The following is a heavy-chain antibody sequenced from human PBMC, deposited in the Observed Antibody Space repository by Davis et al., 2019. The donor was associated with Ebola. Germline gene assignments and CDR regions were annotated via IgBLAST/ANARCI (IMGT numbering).Heavy chain of an antibody. J-gene: IGHJ4*02. CDR2: INPNSGGT. V-gene: IGHV1-2*04. Sequence: ASVKVSCKASGYTFTGYYMHWARQAPGQGLEWMGWINPNSGGTNYAQKFQGWVTMTRDMSISTAYMELSRLRSDDTAVYYCARDGADYCSSTSCYLGHWGQGTLVTVSS. D-gene: IGHD2-2*01. CDR3: ARDGADYCSSTSCYLGH. CDR1: GYTFTGYY.